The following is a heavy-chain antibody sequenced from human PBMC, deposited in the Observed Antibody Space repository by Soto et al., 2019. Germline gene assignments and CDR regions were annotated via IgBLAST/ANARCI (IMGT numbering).Heavy chain of an antibody. CDR3: AKDSGYNYGYFRWFDP. CDR1: GGSISNYY. J-gene: IGHJ5*02. V-gene: IGHV4-59*01. D-gene: IGHD5-18*01. Sequence: PSETLSLTCXVSGGSISNYYWGWIRQPPGRGLEWIGHIFYSGSTNYNPALKSRVTISVDTSKSQFSLKLSSVTAADTAVYYCAKDSGYNYGYFRWFDPWGQGTLVTVSS. CDR2: IFYSGST.